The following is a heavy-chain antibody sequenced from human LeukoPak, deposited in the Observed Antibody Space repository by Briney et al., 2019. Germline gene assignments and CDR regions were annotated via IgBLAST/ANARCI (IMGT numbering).Heavy chain of an antibody. J-gene: IGHJ4*02. V-gene: IGHV3-7*01. Sequence: SGGSLRLSCAASGFTFSSYAMSWVRQAPGKRLEWVANIKQDGSEKYYVDSVKGRFTISRDNAKKSLYLHMNSLRAEDTAVYYCASPGSVGDTGMPDYWGQGTLVTVSS. CDR2: IKQDGSEK. CDR1: GFTFSSYA. CDR3: ASPGSVGDTGMPDY. D-gene: IGHD5-18*01.